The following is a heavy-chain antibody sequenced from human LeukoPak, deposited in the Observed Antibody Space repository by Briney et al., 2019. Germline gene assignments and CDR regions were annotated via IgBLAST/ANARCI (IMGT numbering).Heavy chain of an antibody. D-gene: IGHD3-22*01. CDR2: FDPEDGET. Sequence: ASVTVSCKVSGYTLTELSMHWVRQAPGKGLEWMGGFDPEDGETIYAQKFQGRVTMTEDTSTDTAYMELSSLRSEDTAVYYCATGRHYYDSSGYYSYWGQGTLVNVSS. J-gene: IGHJ4*02. CDR1: GYTLTELS. CDR3: ATGRHYYDSSGYYSY. V-gene: IGHV1-24*01.